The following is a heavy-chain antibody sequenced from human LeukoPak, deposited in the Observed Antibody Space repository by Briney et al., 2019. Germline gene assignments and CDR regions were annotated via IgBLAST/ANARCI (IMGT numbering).Heavy chain of an antibody. D-gene: IGHD3-22*01. Sequence: SETLSLTCAVSGASISGSGYYLGWIRQPPGKGLEWIGNIYYTGSTYYNASLQSRVTISIDMSKNQFSLRLSSVTAADTAVYYCAGTYYYDSSAYYYPWGQGTMVTVSS. V-gene: IGHV4-39*07. J-gene: IGHJ3*01. CDR2: IYYTGST. CDR1: GASISGSGYY. CDR3: AGTYYYDSSAYYYP.